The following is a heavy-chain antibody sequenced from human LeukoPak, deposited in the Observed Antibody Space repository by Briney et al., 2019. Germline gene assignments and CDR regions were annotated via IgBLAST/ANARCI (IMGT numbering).Heavy chain of an antibody. CDR2: INHSGST. V-gene: IGHV4-34*01. J-gene: IGHJ4*02. CDR3: ARMADPFITGTTLIDY. Sequence: PSETLSLTCAVYGGSFSGYYWSWIRQPPGKGLEWIGEINHSGSTNYNPSLKSRVTISVDTSKNQFSLKLSSVTAADTAVYYCARMADPFITGTTLIDYWGQGTLVTVSS. CDR1: GGSFSGYY. D-gene: IGHD1-20*01.